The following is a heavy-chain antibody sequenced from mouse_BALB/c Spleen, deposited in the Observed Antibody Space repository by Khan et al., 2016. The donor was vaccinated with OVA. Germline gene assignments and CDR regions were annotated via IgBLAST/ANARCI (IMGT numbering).Heavy chain of an antibody. Sequence: QVQLQQSGAELAKPGASVKMSCKASGYTFPNYWMHWVKQGPGQGLEWIGYINPSTDYTEYNQRFKDKATLTADKSSSTAYMQLSSLTSEDSAVYYFTRLGYSYGSTFVYWGQGTTLTVSS. V-gene: IGHV1-7*01. CDR3: TRLGYSYGSTFVY. CDR1: GYTFPNYW. D-gene: IGHD1-1*01. J-gene: IGHJ2*01. CDR2: INPSTDYT.